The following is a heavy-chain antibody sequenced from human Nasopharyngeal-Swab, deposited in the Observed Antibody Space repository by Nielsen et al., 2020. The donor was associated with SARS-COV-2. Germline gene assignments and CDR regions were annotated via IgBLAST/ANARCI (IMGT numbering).Heavy chain of an antibody. CDR3: ARDYGDYGNYYYGMDV. V-gene: IGHV3-7*01. J-gene: IGHJ6*02. CDR2: IKQDGSEK. Sequence: GESLKISCAASGFTFSSYWMSWVCQAPGKGLEWVANIKQDGSEKYYVDSVKGRFTISRDNAKNSLYLQMNSLRAEDTAVYYCARDYGDYGNYYYGMDVWGQGTTVTVSS. CDR1: GFTFSSYW. D-gene: IGHD4-17*01.